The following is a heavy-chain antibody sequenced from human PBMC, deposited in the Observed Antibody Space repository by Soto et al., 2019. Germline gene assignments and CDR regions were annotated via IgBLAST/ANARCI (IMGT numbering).Heavy chain of an antibody. CDR1: GGSISSSSYY. Sequence: QLQLQESGPGLVKPSETLSLTCTVSGGSISSSSYYWGWIRQPPGKGLEWIGSIYYSGSTYYNPSAKSRVTISVDTSKKQFSLKLSSVTAADTAVYYCATGYSYAFDYWGQGTLVTVSS. V-gene: IGHV4-39*01. CDR2: IYYSGST. D-gene: IGHD5-18*01. J-gene: IGHJ4*02. CDR3: ATGYSYAFDY.